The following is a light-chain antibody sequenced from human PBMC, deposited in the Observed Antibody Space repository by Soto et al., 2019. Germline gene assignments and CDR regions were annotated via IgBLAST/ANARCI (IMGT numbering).Light chain of an antibody. J-gene: IGLJ2*01. V-gene: IGLV2-14*03. CDR3: FSYTSSGTFL. Sequence: QSVLTQPASVSGSPGQSITISCTGTSSDVGGYNYVSWYQQHPGKAPKLIIFDVNNRPSGISNRFSGSKSGNTASLTISGLQAEDEAVYYCFSYTSSGTFLFGGGTKLTVL. CDR2: DVN. CDR1: SSDVGGYNY.